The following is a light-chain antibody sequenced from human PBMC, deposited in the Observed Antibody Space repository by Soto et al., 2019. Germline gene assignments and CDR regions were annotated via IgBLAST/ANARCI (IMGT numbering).Light chain of an antibody. V-gene: IGKV3-15*01. CDR2: GAS. CDR1: QSVSSN. CDR3: QHYNNWPPLA. Sequence: EIVMTQSPATLSVPPGERATLSCRASQSVSSNLAWYQQKPGQAPRLLIYGASTSSTGIPARFSGSRSWTESTLTNSSLQSEDFAVYYCQHYNNWPPLAFSGGTEVEIK. J-gene: IGKJ4*01.